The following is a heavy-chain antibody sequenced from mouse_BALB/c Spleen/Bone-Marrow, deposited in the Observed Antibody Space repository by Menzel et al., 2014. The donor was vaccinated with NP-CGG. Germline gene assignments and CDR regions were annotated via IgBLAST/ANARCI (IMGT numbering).Heavy chain of an antibody. J-gene: IGHJ1*01. V-gene: IGHV14-1*02. CDR2: IDPANGNT. CDR1: GFTFTDYE. Sequence: EVQLQQSGAELVRPGASVTLSCKAAGFTFTDYEMHWVKQTPVHGLEWIGRIDPANGNTKYDPKFQGKATITADTSSNTAYLQLSSLTSEDTAVYYCASYRYAWYFDVWGAGTTVTVSS. D-gene: IGHD2-14*01. CDR3: ASYRYAWYFDV.